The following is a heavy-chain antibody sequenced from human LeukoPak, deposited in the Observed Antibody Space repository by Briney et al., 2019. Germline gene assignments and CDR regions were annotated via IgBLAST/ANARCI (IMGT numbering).Heavy chain of an antibody. CDR1: GYSISSGYF. D-gene: IGHD3-22*01. CDR2: FYHSGIT. Sequence: SETLSLTCTVSGYSISSGYFWGWIRQPPGKGLEWIGSFYHSGITYYNPSLKSRVTISVEMSKNQFSLKLSSVTAADTAVYYCASNDDSSGYYRDWGQGTLVTVSS. V-gene: IGHV4-38-2*02. J-gene: IGHJ4*02. CDR3: ASNDDSSGYYRD.